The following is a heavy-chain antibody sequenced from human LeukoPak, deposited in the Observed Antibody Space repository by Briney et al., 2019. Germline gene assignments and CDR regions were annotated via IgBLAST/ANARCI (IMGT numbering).Heavy chain of an antibody. CDR1: GFTFSIYW. Sequence: GGSLRLSCAPSGFTFSIYWMGWVRQAPGKGLEWLANINQGGSEKYYVDSVKGRFTISRDNAKNSLFLRMNSLRAEDTAVYYCARDVGDLWGQGTLVTVSS. CDR2: INQGGSEK. D-gene: IGHD2-21*02. J-gene: IGHJ4*02. CDR3: ARDVGDL. V-gene: IGHV3-7*01.